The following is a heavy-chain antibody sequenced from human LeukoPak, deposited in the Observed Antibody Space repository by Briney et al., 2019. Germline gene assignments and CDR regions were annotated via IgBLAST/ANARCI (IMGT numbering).Heavy chain of an antibody. D-gene: IGHD3/OR15-3a*01. CDR2: IRYDGSKK. V-gene: IGHV3-30*02. Sequence: PGGSLRLSCAASGFIFSNYGMHWVRQAPGRGLEWVALIRYDGSKKDYGDSVKGRCTISRDSSKSTLYLQMNSLRAEDTAMYYCVRTGDTERFDYWGQGTLVTVSS. CDR1: GFIFSNYG. J-gene: IGHJ4*02. CDR3: VRTGDTERFDY.